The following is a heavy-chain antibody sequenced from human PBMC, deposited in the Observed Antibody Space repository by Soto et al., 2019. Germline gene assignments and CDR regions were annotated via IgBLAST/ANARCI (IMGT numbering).Heavy chain of an antibody. Sequence: EVQLVESGGGLVQPGGSLRLSCAASGFTFSNYWMYWVRQAPGKGLVWVSRVNNDGTDTTHADSVKGRFTISRDNAENTLYQQINSLRAEETAVYYCARGGLQHALDVLSQGSTVTASS. CDR2: VNNDGTDT. V-gene: IGHV3-74*03. CDR3: ARGGLQHALDV. CDR1: GFTFSNYW. D-gene: IGHD6-13*01. J-gene: IGHJ6*02.